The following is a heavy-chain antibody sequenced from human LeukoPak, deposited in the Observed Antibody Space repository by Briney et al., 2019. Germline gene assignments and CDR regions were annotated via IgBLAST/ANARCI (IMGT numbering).Heavy chain of an antibody. V-gene: IGHV3-30*04. J-gene: IGHJ4*02. Sequence: GGSLRLSCTASGFTFGDYAMHWVCQAPGKGLEWVAVISYDGSNKYYADSVKGRFTISRDNSKNTLYLQMNSLRAEDTAVYYCARGSFVDSSSWYGDWGQGTLVTVSS. CDR3: ARGSFVDSSSWYGD. CDR2: ISYDGSNK. D-gene: IGHD6-13*01. CDR1: GFTFGDYA.